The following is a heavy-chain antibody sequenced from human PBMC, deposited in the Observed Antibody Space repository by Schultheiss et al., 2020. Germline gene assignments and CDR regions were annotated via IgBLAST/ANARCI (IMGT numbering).Heavy chain of an antibody. CDR1: GFTFSSYG. V-gene: IGHV3-7*01. CDR3: TRGRDGTYDS. Sequence: GGSMRLSCAASGFTFSSYGMHWVRQAPGKGLEWVASVKRDGSEKHYVDSVKGRFTISRDNAKNSVYLQMNSLRAEDTAVYYCTRGRDGTYDSWGQGTLVTVSS. J-gene: IGHJ5*01. CDR2: VKRDGSEK. D-gene: IGHD1-26*01.